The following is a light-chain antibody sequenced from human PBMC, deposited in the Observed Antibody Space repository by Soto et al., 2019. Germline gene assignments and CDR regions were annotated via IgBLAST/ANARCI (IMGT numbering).Light chain of an antibody. J-gene: IGLJ1*01. CDR1: SSEVGGYDY. CDR2: DVS. V-gene: IGLV2-14*03. CDR3: SSYASSSLYG. Sequence: QSALTQPASVSGSPGQSITISCTGTSSEVGGYDYVSWYQHHPGKAPKLMIYDVSNRPSGFSNRFSGSKSGNTASLTISGLQAEDEADYYCSSYASSSLYGFGTGTKVTVL.